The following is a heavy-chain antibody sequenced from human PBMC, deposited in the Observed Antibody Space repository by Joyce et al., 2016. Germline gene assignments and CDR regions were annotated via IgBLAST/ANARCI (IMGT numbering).Heavy chain of an antibody. Sequence: QVQVQQWDAGLLKPSETLSLTCAVYGGSFSGYYWTWVRQPPGKGLEWIGEINHSGTTNYSPSLKSRLTISVDTYKSQFSLKLSSVTAADTAVYYCARAVVRGYYYYYGMDVWGQGTTVTVSS. D-gene: IGHD3-10*01. V-gene: IGHV4-34*01. CDR3: ARAVVRGYYYYYGMDV. CDR1: GGSFSGYY. CDR2: INHSGTT. J-gene: IGHJ6*02.